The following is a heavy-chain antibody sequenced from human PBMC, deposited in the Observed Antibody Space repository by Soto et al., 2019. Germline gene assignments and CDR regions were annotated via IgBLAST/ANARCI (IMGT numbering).Heavy chain of an antibody. CDR3: TTAPAADAFDI. CDR2: IKSKTDGGTT. Sequence: GGSLSLSCAASGFTFSNAWMSWVRQAPGKGLEWVGRIKSKTDGGTTDYAAPVKGRFTISRDDSKNTLYLQMNSLKTEDTAVYYCTTAPAADAFDIWGQGTMVTVSS. CDR1: GFTFSNAW. D-gene: IGHD2-2*01. V-gene: IGHV3-15*01. J-gene: IGHJ3*02.